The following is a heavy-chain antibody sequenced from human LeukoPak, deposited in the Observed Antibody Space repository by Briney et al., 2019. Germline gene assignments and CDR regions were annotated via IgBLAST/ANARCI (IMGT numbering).Heavy chain of an antibody. CDR3: ARQLGDGYNLVYWFDP. J-gene: IGHJ5*02. V-gene: IGHV4-39*01. Sequence: PSETLFLTCTVSGGSISSSSYYWGWIRQSPGKGLEWIGSVYYTGSTQDNPSLKGRVTISEDTSKNQFSLKLTSVTAEDTAVYYCARQLGDGYNLVYWFDPWGQGTLVTVSS. CDR2: VYYTGST. D-gene: IGHD5-24*01. CDR1: GGSISSSSYY.